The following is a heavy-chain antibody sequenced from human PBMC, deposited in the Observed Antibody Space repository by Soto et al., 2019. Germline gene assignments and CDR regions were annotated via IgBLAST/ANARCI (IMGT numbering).Heavy chain of an antibody. J-gene: IGHJ3*02. CDR1: GFTVSSNY. V-gene: IGHV3-53*04. Sequence: PGGSLSLSCAASGFTVSSNYMSWVRQAPGKGLEWVSVIYSGGSTYYADSVKGRFTISRHNSKNTLYLQMNSLRAEDTAVYYCARKKGDILTGYYDAFDIWGQGTMVTVSS. CDR2: IYSGGST. CDR3: ARKKGDILTGYYDAFDI. D-gene: IGHD3-9*01.